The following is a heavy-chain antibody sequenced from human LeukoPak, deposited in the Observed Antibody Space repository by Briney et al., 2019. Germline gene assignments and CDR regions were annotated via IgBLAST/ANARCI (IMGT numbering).Heavy chain of an antibody. V-gene: IGHV4-59*01. CDR1: GGSISSYY. D-gene: IGHD6-19*01. CDR2: IYYSGST. Sequence: PSETLSLTCTVSGGSISSYYWSWIRQPPGKGLEWIGYIYYSGSTNYNPSLKSRVTISVDTSKNQFSLKLSSVTAADTAVYYCARDPGYSSGYSTGYFDYWGQGTLVTVPS. CDR3: ARDPGYSSGYSTGYFDY. J-gene: IGHJ4*02.